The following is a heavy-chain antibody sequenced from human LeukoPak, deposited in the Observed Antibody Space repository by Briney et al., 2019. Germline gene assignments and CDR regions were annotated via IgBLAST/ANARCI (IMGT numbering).Heavy chain of an antibody. D-gene: IGHD6-13*01. CDR3: AKVDQEAARASDY. V-gene: IGHV3-23*01. J-gene: IGHJ4*02. CDR1: GFTFNSYG. Sequence: GGSLRLSRAASGFTFNSYGMSCVRQAPGKGLEWVSGISGSGGSTYYADSVKGRFTISRDNSKNTLYLQMNSLRAEDTAVYHCAKVDQEAARASDYWGQGTLVTVSS. CDR2: ISGSGGST.